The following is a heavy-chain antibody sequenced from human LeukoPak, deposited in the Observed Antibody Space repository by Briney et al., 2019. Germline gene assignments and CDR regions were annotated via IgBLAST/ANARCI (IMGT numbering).Heavy chain of an antibody. CDR3: AREHYSNYVHYYYGMDV. Sequence: SQTLSLTCTVSGGSISSGSYYWSWIRQPAGKGLEWIGRIYTSGSTNYNPSLKSRVTISVDTSKNQFSLKLSSATAADTAVYYCAREHYSNYVHYYYGMDVWGQGTTVTVSS. J-gene: IGHJ6*02. D-gene: IGHD4-11*01. CDR1: GGSISSGSYY. V-gene: IGHV4-61*02. CDR2: IYTSGST.